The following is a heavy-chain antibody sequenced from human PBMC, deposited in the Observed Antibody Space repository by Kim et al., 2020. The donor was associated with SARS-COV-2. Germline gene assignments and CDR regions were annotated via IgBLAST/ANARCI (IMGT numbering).Heavy chain of an antibody. CDR3: ARERDSSGWYVQTFLSGDYYYYYGMDV. CDR1: GYTFTSYA. V-gene: IGHV1-3*01. CDR2: INAGNGNT. J-gene: IGHJ6*02. D-gene: IGHD6-19*01. Sequence: ASVKVSCKASGYTFTSYAMHWVRQAPGQRLEWMGWINAGNGNTKYSQKFQGRVTMTRDTSASTAYMELSSLRSEDTAVYYCARERDSSGWYVQTFLSGDYYYYYGMDVWGQGTTVTVSS.